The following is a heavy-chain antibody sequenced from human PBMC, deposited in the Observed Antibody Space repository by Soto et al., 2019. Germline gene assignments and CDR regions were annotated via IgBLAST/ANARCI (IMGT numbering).Heavy chain of an antibody. J-gene: IGHJ6*03. Sequence: QVQLQESGPGLVKPSQTLSLTCTVSGGSISSGGYYWSWIRQHPGKGLEWIGYIYYSGSTYYNPSIKSRVTISVETSKNQFSQKLSSVTASDTAVYYCARDRRALDGYYMDVWGKGTTVTGSS. CDR1: GGSISSGGYY. V-gene: IGHV4-31*03. CDR3: ARDRRALDGYYMDV. CDR2: IYYSGST.